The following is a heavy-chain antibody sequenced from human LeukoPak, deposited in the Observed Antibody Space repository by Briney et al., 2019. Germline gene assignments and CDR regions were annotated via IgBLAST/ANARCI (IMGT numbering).Heavy chain of an antibody. CDR1: GFTFSNYW. Sequence: GGSLRLSCVTSGFTFSNYWMNWVRQAPGKGLEWVANIKADGSEKYYVDSVKGRFSISRDIPNNSVYLQMNSLRDEDTAVFYCVRSSGWIFDNWGQGTLVTVSS. CDR2: IKADGSEK. D-gene: IGHD6-19*01. J-gene: IGHJ4*02. CDR3: VRSSGWIFDN. V-gene: IGHV3-7*01.